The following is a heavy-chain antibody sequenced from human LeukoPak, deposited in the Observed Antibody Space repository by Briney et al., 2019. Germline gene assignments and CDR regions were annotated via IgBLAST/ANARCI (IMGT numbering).Heavy chain of an antibody. V-gene: IGHV3-21*01. CDR2: ISSSSSYI. CDR1: GFTFSSYS. Sequence: GGSLRLSCAASGFTFSSYSMNWVRQAPGKGLEWVSSISSSSSYIYYADSVKGRFTISRDNAKNSLYLQMNSLRAEDTAVYYCARDRDYYDSSGYGYYGMDVWGQGTTVTVSS. CDR3: ARDRDYYDSSGYGYYGMDV. D-gene: IGHD3-22*01. J-gene: IGHJ6*02.